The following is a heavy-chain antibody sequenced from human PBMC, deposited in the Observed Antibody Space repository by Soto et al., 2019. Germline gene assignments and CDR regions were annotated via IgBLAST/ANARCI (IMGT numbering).Heavy chain of an antibody. CDR1: GYTFIIYG. CDR2: ISGHSGNR. Sequence: QVQLVQSGAEVKKPGASVKVSCETSGYTFIIYGISWVRQAPGQGLEWLGWISGHSGNRKFAENFQDRVTLTADTSTDTVLMALRSLRYDVTVIDYCDSSAFPTITEAGVSPEDVWGQGNRVKVS. J-gene: IGHJ6*02. CDR3: DSSAFPTITEAGVSPEDV. D-gene: IGHD3-22*01. V-gene: IGHV1-18*01.